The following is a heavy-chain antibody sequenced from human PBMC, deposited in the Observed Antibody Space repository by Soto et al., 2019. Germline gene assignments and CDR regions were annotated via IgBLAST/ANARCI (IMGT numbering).Heavy chain of an antibody. V-gene: IGHV1-18*01. J-gene: IGHJ6*02. CDR1: GYTFTSYG. D-gene: IGHD5-12*01. Sequence: ASVKVSYKASGYTFTSYGISWVRQAPGQGLEWMGWISAYKGNTNYAQKLQGRVTMTTDTSTSTAYMELRSLRSDDAAVYYCARGDSGYDQDYYYGMDVWGQGTTVTVSS. CDR2: ISAYKGNT. CDR3: ARGDSGYDQDYYYGMDV.